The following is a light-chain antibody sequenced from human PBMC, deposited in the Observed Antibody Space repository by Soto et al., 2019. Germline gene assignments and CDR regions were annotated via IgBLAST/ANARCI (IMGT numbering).Light chain of an antibody. CDR3: QQSYTTPRVT. J-gene: IGKJ2*01. V-gene: IGKV1-39*01. CDR2: ATS. Sequence: DMPMTQSPSSLSASVGDRVTITCRASQYISSYLNWYQQKPGKAPKLLIYATSNLQSGVPSRFSGSGSGTDFTLTISSLQPEDFATYYCQQSYTTPRVTFGQGTNLEIK. CDR1: QYISSY.